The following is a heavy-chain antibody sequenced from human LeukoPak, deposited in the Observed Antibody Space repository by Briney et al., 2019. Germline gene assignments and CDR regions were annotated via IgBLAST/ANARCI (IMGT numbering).Heavy chain of an antibody. Sequence: GGSLRLSCAASGFTFSSYGMHWVRQAPGKGLEWVAFIRYDGSNKYYADSVKGRFTISRDNSKNTLYLQMNSLRAEDTAVYYCAKDTGGRATVTWFDPWGQGTLVTVSS. CDR3: AKDTGGRATVTWFDP. CDR2: IRYDGSNK. V-gene: IGHV3-30*02. J-gene: IGHJ5*02. D-gene: IGHD4-11*01. CDR1: GFTFSSYG.